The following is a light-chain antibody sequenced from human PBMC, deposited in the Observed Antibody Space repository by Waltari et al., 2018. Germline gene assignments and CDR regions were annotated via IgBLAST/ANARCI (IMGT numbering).Light chain of an antibody. CDR1: QSSNSW. CDR3: HQYNSYSA. CDR2: KAS. J-gene: IGKJ1*01. V-gene: IGKV1-5*03. Sequence: DIQMTQSPSTVSASVGDRVTITCRASQSSNSWLAWYQQKPGKAPKLLLYKASTLESGVPSRFSGSGSGTEFTLTISSLQPDDFATYYCHQYNSYSAFGQGTKVEVK.